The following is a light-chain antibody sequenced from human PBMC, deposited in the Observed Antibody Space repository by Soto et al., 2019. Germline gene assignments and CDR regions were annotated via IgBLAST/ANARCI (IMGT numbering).Light chain of an antibody. V-gene: IGKV3-20*01. CDR1: QSVSSSY. CDR3: QQYGSSPYT. J-gene: IGKJ2*01. CDR2: GAS. Sequence: EIVLTQSPGTLSLSPGERATLSCRASQSVSSSYLAWYQQKPGQAPRLLIYGASSRATGILDRFSGSGSGTDFTLTISRLEPEDFAVYSCQQYGSSPYTFGQGTKLEIK.